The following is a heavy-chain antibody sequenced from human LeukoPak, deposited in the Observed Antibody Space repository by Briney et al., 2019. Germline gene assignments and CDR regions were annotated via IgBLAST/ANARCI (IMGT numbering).Heavy chain of an antibody. V-gene: IGHV1-2*06. J-gene: IGHJ4*02. CDR2: INPNSGGT. CDR1: GYTFTSYY. Sequence: ASVKVSCKASGYTFTSYYMHWVRQAPGQGLEWMGRINPNSGGTNYAQKFQGRVTMTRDTSISTAYMELSRLRSDDTAVYYCARDTLYDSSGYYYPHFDYWGQGTLVTVSS. D-gene: IGHD3-22*01. CDR3: ARDTLYDSSGYYYPHFDY.